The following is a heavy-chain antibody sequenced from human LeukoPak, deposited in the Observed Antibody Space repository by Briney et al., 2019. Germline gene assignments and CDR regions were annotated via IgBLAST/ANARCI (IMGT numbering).Heavy chain of an antibody. CDR3: ARVQSHIVVVTAIPVAFDI. D-gene: IGHD2-21*02. CDR1: GYSISSGYY. V-gene: IGHV4-38-2*02. Sequence: SETLSLTCTVSGYSISSGYYWGWIRQPPGKGLEWIGSIYYSGSTYYNPSLKSRVTISVDTSKNQFSLKLSSVTAADTAVYYCARVQSHIVVVTAIPVAFDIWGQGTMVTVSS. CDR2: IYYSGST. J-gene: IGHJ3*02.